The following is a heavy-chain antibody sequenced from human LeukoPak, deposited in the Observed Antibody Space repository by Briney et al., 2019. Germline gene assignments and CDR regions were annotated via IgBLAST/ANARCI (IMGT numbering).Heavy chain of an antibody. V-gene: IGHV3-30-3*01. CDR1: GFXFNSYS. D-gene: IGHD3-22*01. Sequence: PGGSLRLSCAASGFXFNSYSMHWVRQAPGKGREWVAVISYDGSNKHYGDSVKGPFTISRDNSKNTLYLELSSLRAEDTAVFYCARGLQYYYDSSGYYFDYWGQGTLVTVSS. J-gene: IGHJ4*02. CDR2: ISYDGSNK. CDR3: ARGLQYYYDSSGYYFDY.